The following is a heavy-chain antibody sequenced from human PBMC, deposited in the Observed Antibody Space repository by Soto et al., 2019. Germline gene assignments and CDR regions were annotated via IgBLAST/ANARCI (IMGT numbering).Heavy chain of an antibody. D-gene: IGHD2-2*02. CDR3: AREVVVVPAAIEYYYYGMDV. J-gene: IGHJ6*02. V-gene: IGHV3-7*03. Sequence: PGGSLRLSCAASGFTFSSYWMSWVRQAPGKGLEWVANIKQDGSEKYYVDSVKGRFTISRDNAKNSLYLQMNSLRAEDTAVYCCAREVVVVPAAIEYYYYGMDVWGQGTTVTVS. CDR2: IKQDGSEK. CDR1: GFTFSSYW.